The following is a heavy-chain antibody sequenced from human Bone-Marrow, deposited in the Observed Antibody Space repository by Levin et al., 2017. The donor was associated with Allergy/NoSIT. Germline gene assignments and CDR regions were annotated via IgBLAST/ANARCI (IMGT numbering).Heavy chain of an antibody. D-gene: IGHD2-2*01. CDR2: INLSSGSA. V-gene: IGHV1-46*01. J-gene: IGHJ6*02. CDR1: GYTFTRSY. Sequence: SGESLKISCKASGYTFTRSYMHWVRQAPGQGLEWLGVINLSSGSATYAQKFRGRVTMTRDTSTSTVYMEVSSLTSEDTAVYYCASDCTSNSCARYYGADVWGPGTTVTVSS. CDR3: ASDCTSNSCARYYGADV.